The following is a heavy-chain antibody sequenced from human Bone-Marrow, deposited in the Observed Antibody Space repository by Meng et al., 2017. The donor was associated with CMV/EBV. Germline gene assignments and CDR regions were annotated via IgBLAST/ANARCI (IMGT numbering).Heavy chain of an antibody. Sequence: CAGSGASISSTGFYFWTWFRQPPGKRLEWIGTIEFGVNTFYNPSLKSRVKMSVDTSNIQFSLNLSSVTAADTAVYYCTRRRKQGGFDPWGQGTLVTVSS. CDR2: IEFGVNT. J-gene: IGHJ5*02. CDR1: GASISSTGFY. V-gene: IGHV4-39*01. CDR3: TRRRKQGGFDP.